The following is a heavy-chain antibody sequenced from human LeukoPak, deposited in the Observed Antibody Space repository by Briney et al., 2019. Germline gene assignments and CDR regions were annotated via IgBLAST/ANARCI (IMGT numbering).Heavy chain of an antibody. V-gene: IGHV3-30-3*01. CDR2: ISYDGSNK. CDR3: ARDGAMGATVPYYFDY. D-gene: IGHD1-26*01. J-gene: IGHJ4*02. Sequence: GGSLRLSCAASGFTFSSYAMHWVRQAPGKGLEWVAVISYDGSNKYYADSVKGRFTISRDNSKNTLYLQMNSLRAEDTAVYYCARDGAMGATVPYYFDYWGQGTLVTVSS. CDR1: GFTFSSYA.